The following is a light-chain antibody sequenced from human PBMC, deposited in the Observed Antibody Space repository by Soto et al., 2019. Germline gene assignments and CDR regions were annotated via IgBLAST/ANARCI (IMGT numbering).Light chain of an antibody. J-gene: IGKJ4*01. CDR1: QSVSSN. CDR2: GAS. Sequence: EIVMTQSPATLSVSPGERATLSCRASQSVSSNLAWYQQKPGQAPRLLIYGASTRATGIPARFSGSGSGTEVTLTNSSLQSEDFAVYYCQQYNNWTPVTFGGGTKVEIK. CDR3: QQYNNWTPVT. V-gene: IGKV3-15*01.